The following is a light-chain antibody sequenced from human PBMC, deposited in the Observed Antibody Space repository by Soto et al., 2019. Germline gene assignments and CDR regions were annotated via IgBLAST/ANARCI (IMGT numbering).Light chain of an antibody. CDR1: QSVSSY. J-gene: IGKJ4*01. V-gene: IGKV3-11*01. Sequence: SVLTKSTSTLSLSPGERSTLSGRASQSVSSYLAWYQQKPGQAPRLLIYDASNRATGIPARFSGSGSGTDFTLTISSLEPEDFAVYYCQQRSNWPLTFGGGTKVDIK. CDR3: QQRSNWPLT. CDR2: DAS.